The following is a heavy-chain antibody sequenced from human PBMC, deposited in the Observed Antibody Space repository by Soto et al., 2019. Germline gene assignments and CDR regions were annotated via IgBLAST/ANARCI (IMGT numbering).Heavy chain of an antibody. V-gene: IGHV3-23*01. Sequence: EGSLRLSCAASGFTFSSYAMSWVRQAPGKGLEWVSAISGSGGSTYYADSVKGRFTISRDNSKNTLYLQMNSLRAEDTAVYYCAKTLRYFDWLSSYYFDYWGQGTLVTVSS. CDR1: GFTFSSYA. CDR3: AKTLRYFDWLSSYYFDY. D-gene: IGHD3-9*01. J-gene: IGHJ4*02. CDR2: ISGSGGST.